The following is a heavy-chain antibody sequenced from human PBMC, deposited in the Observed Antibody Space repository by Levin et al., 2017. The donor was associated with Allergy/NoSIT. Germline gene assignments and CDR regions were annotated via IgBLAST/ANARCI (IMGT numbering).Heavy chain of an antibody. V-gene: IGHV3-74*01. CDR1: GSSFSSYW. CDR3: ASDFVDHNYYSYMDV. D-gene: IGHD3-3*01. CDR2: VNSDGTST. Sequence: GGSLRLSCEASGSSFSSYWMHWVRQIPGKGLVWVSRVNSDGTSTGYADSVKGRFTISRDNAKNTLFLQMHSLRVEDTAVYYCASDFVDHNYYSYMDVWGKGTTVTVSS. J-gene: IGHJ6*03.